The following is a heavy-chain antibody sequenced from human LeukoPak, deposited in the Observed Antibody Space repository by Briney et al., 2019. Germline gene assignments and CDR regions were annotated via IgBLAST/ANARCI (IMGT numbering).Heavy chain of an antibody. CDR2: ISGSGGST. V-gene: IGHV3-23*01. CDR1: GFTFSIYA. D-gene: IGHD3-22*01. CDR3: AKDYYYDSSGYSQAFDY. Sequence: QPGGSLRLSCAASGFTFSIYAMSWVRQAPGKGLEWVSAISGSGGSTYYADSVKGRFTISRDNSKNTLYLQMNSLRAEDTAVYYCAKDYYYDSSGYSQAFDYWGQGTLVTVSS. J-gene: IGHJ4*02.